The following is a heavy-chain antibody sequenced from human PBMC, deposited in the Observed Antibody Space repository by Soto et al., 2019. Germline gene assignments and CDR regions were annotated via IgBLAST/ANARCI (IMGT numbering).Heavy chain of an antibody. CDR2: INAGRGNT. CDR3: ARWIDNGYFDY. CDR1: GFSFTSYS. D-gene: IGHD4-17*01. Sequence: QGQLVQSGAEVKKPGASVKVSCGTSGFSFTSYSFHWVRQAPAQGLQWMGWINAGRGNTKYSQQFQGRVTFTWDTSANTVYMELSRLTSEDTSVFYFARWIDNGYFDYWGQGTLVTVSA. J-gene: IGHJ4*02. V-gene: IGHV1-3*01.